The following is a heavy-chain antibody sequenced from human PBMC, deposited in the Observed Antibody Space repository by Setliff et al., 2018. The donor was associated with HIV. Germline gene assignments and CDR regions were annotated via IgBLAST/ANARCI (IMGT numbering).Heavy chain of an antibody. Sequence: PSETLSLTCTVSGGSISSSSYYWGWIRQPPGKGLEWIGSIYYSGTTYYNPSLKSRITISVDTSKNQFSLKVNPVTAADTAVYYCASPKERYYYGSGTNVREYYGMDVWGQGTTVTVSS. CDR2: IYYSGTT. D-gene: IGHD3-10*01. CDR3: ASPKERYYYGSGTNVREYYGMDV. J-gene: IGHJ6*02. CDR1: GGSISSSSYY. V-gene: IGHV4-39*07.